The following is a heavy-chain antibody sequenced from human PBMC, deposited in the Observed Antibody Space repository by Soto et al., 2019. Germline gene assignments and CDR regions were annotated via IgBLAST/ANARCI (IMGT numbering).Heavy chain of an antibody. V-gene: IGHV2-5*02. CDR1: GFSLRTSVVG. CDR2: IYWDDDK. J-gene: IGHJ4*02. D-gene: IGHD5-18*01. Sequence: QITLKESGPTLVKPTQTLTLTCTFSGFSLRTSVVGVGWIRQPPGKALEWLALIYWDDDKRHSPSLKSRLTITKDTSKNQVVLTMTNMDPVYTATYYCAHRPREYTYGTFDYWGQGTLVTVSS. CDR3: AHRPREYTYGTFDY.